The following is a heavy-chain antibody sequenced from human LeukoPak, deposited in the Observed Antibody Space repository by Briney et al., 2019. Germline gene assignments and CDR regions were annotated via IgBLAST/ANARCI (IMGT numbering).Heavy chain of an antibody. CDR1: GITLSNYG. J-gene: IGHJ4*02. Sequence: GGSLRLSCAVSGITLSNYGMTWVRQAPGKGLEWVAGISGSGGGTNYADSVKGRFTISKDNPKNTLYLQMNSLRAEDTAVYFCAKRGAVIRVILVGFHKEAYYFDSWGQEALVTVSS. V-gene: IGHV3-23*01. CDR3: AKRGAVIRVILVGFHKEAYYFDS. CDR2: ISGSGGGT. D-gene: IGHD3-22*01.